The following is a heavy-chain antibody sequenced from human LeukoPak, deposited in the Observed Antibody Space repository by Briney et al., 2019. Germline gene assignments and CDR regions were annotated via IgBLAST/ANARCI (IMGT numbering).Heavy chain of an antibody. V-gene: IGHV3-66*01. CDR3: ARDPGLGVPGY. J-gene: IGHJ4*02. CDR2: IYSGGST. Sequence: GGSLRLSCAASGFTFSSYGMSWVRQAPGKGLEWVSVIYSGGSTYYADSVKGRFTISRDNSKNTLYLQMNSLRAEDTAVYYCARDPGLGVPGYWGQGTLVTVSS. D-gene: IGHD7-27*01. CDR1: GFTFSSYG.